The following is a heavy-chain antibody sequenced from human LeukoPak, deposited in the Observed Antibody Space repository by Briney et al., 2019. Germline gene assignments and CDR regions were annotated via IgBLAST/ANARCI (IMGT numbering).Heavy chain of an antibody. V-gene: IGHV3-48*03. CDR1: GFTFSGYE. J-gene: IGHJ4*02. Sequence: GGSLRLSCAASGFTFSGYEMNWVRQAPGKGLEWVSYISSSGSTIYYADSVKGRFTISRDNSKNSLYLQMNSLRTEDTALYYCATLGYYGSGRDFDYWGQGTLVTVSS. CDR3: ATLGYYGSGRDFDY. D-gene: IGHD3-10*01. CDR2: ISSSGSTI.